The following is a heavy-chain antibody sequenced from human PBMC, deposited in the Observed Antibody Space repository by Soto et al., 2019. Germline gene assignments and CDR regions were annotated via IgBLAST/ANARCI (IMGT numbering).Heavy chain of an antibody. Sequence: PSETLSLTCTVSGGSISSSSYYWGWIRQPPGKGLEWIGSIYYSGSTYYNPSLKSRVTISVDTSKNQFSLKLSSVTAADTAVYYCARLTDILTSWGQGTLVTVSS. V-gene: IGHV4-39*01. CDR3: ARLTDILTS. J-gene: IGHJ4*02. CDR1: GGSISSSSYY. D-gene: IGHD3-9*01. CDR2: IYYSGST.